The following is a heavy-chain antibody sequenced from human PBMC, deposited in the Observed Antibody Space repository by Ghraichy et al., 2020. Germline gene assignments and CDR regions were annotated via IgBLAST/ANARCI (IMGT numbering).Heavy chain of an antibody. CDR2: ISSSSKTI. J-gene: IGHJ4*02. Sequence: GGSLRLSCVASGFTFSSYSMNWVRQAPGKGLEWVSYISSSSKTIYYVDSVKGRFTISRDNAKNSLYLQMNNVRDEDTAVYYCARGPSLSFRELFFGDCWGQGTLVTVSS. V-gene: IGHV3-48*02. CDR3: ARGPSLSFRELFFGDC. CDR1: GFTFSSYS. D-gene: IGHD3-10*01.